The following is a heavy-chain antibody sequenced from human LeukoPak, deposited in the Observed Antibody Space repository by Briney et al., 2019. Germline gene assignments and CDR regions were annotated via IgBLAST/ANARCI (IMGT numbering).Heavy chain of an antibody. CDR3: ARGLGWKVATMGLFFMDV. CDR2: INGGGDT. V-gene: IGHV4-34*01. Sequence: NPSETLSLTCGVYGGSFSGYDWSWVRQPPGKGLEWIGEINGGGDTNYNPSLKSRVTMSVDTSKNHFSLEVRSMTAADTAVYYCARGLGWKVATMGLFFMDVWGEGTTVTVSS. J-gene: IGHJ6*03. D-gene: IGHD5-24*01. CDR1: GGSFSGYD.